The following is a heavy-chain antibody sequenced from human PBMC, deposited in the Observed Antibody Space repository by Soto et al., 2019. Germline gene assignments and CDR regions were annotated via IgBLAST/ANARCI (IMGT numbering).Heavy chain of an antibody. Sequence: QVQLVQSGAEVKNPGSSVKVSCKPSGGTFNSYLIDWVRQAPGQGLEWMGGIIPAFGTAKYAQKFQGRVTITADKSTTTAYMELRTLTSEDTAVYYCARGLDQPPVGLYFDTWGQVTLVTVSS. D-gene: IGHD2-2*01. CDR1: GGTFNSYL. V-gene: IGHV1-69*06. CDR3: ARGLDQPPVGLYFDT. CDR2: IIPAFGTA. J-gene: IGHJ4*02.